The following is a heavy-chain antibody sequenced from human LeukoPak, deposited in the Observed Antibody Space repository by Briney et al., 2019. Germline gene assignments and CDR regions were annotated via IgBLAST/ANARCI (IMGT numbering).Heavy chain of an antibody. D-gene: IGHD6-19*01. CDR2: LYSDGRSL. CDR3: ARGRGLGELAVASFDS. V-gene: IGHV3-74*03. J-gene: IGHJ4*02. CDR1: GFNFTGYW. Sequence: GGSLRLSCAGSGFNFTGYWMHWVRQAPGKGLEWISRLYSDGRSLTYADSVMGRFTISRDNAKNMLYLQMNGLRAEDTALYYCARGRGLGELAVASFDSWGQGILVTVSS.